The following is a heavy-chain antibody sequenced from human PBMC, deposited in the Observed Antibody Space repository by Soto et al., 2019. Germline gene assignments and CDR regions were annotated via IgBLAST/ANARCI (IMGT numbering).Heavy chain of an antibody. CDR1: GYTFTSYD. CDR3: ARAAEYYDFWSGYSYYYYYGMDV. CDR2: MNPNSGNT. D-gene: IGHD3-3*01. J-gene: IGHJ6*02. Sequence: QVQLVQSGAEVKKPGASVKVSCKASGYTFTSYDINWVRQATGQGLEWMGWMNPNSGNTGYAQKFQGRVTMTRNTSISTAYMELSSLRSEDTAVYYCARAAEYYDFWSGYSYYYYYGMDVWGQGTTVTVSS. V-gene: IGHV1-8*01.